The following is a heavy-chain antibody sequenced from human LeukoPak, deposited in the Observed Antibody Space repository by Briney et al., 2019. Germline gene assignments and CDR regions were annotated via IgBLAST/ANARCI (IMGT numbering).Heavy chain of an antibody. J-gene: IGHJ4*02. CDR2: IYYSGST. Sequence: PSETLSLTCAVYGGTFSGYYWSWIRQPPGKGLEWIGYIYYSGSTNYNPSLKSRVTISVDTSKNQFSLKLSSVTAADTAVYYCARTSSGWIYYFDYWGQGTLVTVSS. D-gene: IGHD6-19*01. V-gene: IGHV4-59*01. CDR3: ARTSSGWIYYFDY. CDR1: GGTFSGYY.